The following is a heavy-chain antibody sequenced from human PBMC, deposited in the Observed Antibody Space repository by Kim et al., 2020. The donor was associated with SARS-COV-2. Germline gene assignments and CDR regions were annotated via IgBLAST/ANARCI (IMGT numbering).Heavy chain of an antibody. CDR3: ARRGPTGTFDH. V-gene: IGHV5-51*01. CDR2: IYPGDSDT. CDR1: GYTFFSYS. D-gene: IGHD1-1*01. J-gene: IGHJ4*02. Sequence: GESLKISCKGSGYTFFSYSIAWVRQMPGKGLECMGSIYPGDSDTTYSPSFQGQVTFSADRSISTAYLQWRTLKSSYTATYYCARRGPTGTFDHWGQGT.